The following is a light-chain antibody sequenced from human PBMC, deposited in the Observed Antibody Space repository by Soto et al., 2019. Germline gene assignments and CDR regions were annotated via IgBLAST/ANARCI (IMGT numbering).Light chain of an antibody. V-gene: IGLV2-14*01. CDR1: SDDVGNYNY. CDR3: SSYTPRNTLV. J-gene: IGLJ2*01. Sequence: QSALTQPASVSGSPGQSITISCTGSSDDVGNYNYVSWYQQHPGKAPKLIIFEVTNRPSGISDRCSGSKSGNTASLTISGLQAEDEADYYCSSYTPRNTLVFGGGTKVTVL. CDR2: EVT.